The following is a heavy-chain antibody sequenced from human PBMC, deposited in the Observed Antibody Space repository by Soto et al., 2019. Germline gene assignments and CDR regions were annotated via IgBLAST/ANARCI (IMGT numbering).Heavy chain of an antibody. CDR3: AREGFYRGYCSSTSCHLPLGY. Sequence: EASVNDTRKSTGYTFTSYAMHWVRQTPGQRLDWMGWMNAGNGNTKYSQEFQGRVTITRDTSASTAYMELSSLRSEDTAVYYCAREGFYRGYCSSTSCHLPLGYWGQGTLVTVSS. CDR1: GYTFTSYA. D-gene: IGHD2-2*01. CDR2: MNAGNGNT. V-gene: IGHV1-3*01. J-gene: IGHJ4*02.